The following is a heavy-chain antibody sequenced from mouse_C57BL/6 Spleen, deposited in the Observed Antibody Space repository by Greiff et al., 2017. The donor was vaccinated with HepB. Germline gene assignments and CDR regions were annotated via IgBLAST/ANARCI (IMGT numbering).Heavy chain of an antibody. Sequence: QVQLQQPGAELVMPGASVKLSCKASGYTFTSYWMHWVKQRPGQGLEWIGEIDPSDSYTNYNQKFKGKSTLTVDKSSSTAYMQLSSLTSEDSAVYYCARKDEDGSFAYWGQGTLVTVSA. CDR1: GYTFTSYW. CDR2: IDPSDSYT. J-gene: IGHJ3*01. D-gene: IGHD2-3*01. V-gene: IGHV1-69*01. CDR3: ARKDEDGSFAY.